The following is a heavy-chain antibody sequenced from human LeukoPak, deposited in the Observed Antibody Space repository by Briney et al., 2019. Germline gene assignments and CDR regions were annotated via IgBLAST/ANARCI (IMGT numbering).Heavy chain of an antibody. D-gene: IGHD3-9*01. V-gene: IGHV3-30-3*01. CDR1: GFTFRSYA. Sequence: GGSLRLSCAASGFTFRSYAMHWVHQAPGKGLEWVAVTSFDGSNKFYADSVKGRFTISRDNSKTMLYLQMSSLRTEDTAVYYCAREIFYGLDIWGQGTTVTVSS. J-gene: IGHJ6*02. CDR3: AREIFYGLDI. CDR2: TSFDGSNK.